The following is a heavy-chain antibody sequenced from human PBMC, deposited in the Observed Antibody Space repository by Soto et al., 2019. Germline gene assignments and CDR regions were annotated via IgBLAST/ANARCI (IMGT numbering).Heavy chain of an antibody. J-gene: IGHJ4*01. CDR1: GYSISSGYY. D-gene: IGHD3-22*01. CDR3: ARDPYYYDSSGYYYYFDY. CDR2: IYHSGST. Sequence: PSETLSLTCAVSGYSISSGYYWGWIRQPPGKGLEWIGSIYHSGSTYYNPSLKSRVTISVDTSKNQFSLKLSSVTAADTAVYYCARDPYYYDSSGYYYYFDYWGHGTLVTVSS. V-gene: IGHV4-38-2*02.